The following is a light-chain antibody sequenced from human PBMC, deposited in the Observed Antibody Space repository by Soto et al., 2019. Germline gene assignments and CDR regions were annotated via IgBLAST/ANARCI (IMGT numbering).Light chain of an antibody. CDR2: DVS. CDR1: SSDVGGYNY. Sequence: QSALTQPASVSGSPGQSITISCTGTSSDVGGYNYVSWYQQHPGKAPKLTIYDVSTRPSGVSNRFSGSKSGNTASLTTSGLQAEDEADYYCCSYTSDITPYVFGAGTKLTVL. CDR3: CSYTSDITPYV. V-gene: IGLV2-14*01. J-gene: IGLJ1*01.